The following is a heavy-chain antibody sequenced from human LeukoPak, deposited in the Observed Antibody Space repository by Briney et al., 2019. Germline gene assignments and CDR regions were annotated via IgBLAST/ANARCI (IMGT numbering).Heavy chain of an antibody. V-gene: IGHV3-30*04. J-gene: IGHJ4*02. Sequence: PGGSLRLSCAASGVAYNNYVIHWIRQAPGKGREWVAVIAHDHSQIYYADSVQGRFTISRDNSMNMLYLQMNSLRVEDTAVYFCARDPTLGHPDYFDLWGQGTLVTVSS. CDR3: ARDPTLGHPDYFDL. CDR2: IAHDHSQI. CDR1: GVAYNNYV. D-gene: IGHD1-1*01.